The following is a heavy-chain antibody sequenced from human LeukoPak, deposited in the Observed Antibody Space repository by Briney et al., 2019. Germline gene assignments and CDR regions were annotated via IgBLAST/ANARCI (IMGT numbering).Heavy chain of an antibody. CDR1: GYTFTDYY. V-gene: IGHV1-2*02. Sequence: ASVKVSCKASGYTFTDYYMYWVRQAPGQGLEWMGWINPSSGGTSYAQKFQGRVTMTRDTSISTAYMDLSRLTSDDTAVYFCARGGYGDYVVSWGQGTLVTVSS. J-gene: IGHJ4*02. CDR3: ARGGYGDYVVS. CDR2: INPSSGGT. D-gene: IGHD4-17*01.